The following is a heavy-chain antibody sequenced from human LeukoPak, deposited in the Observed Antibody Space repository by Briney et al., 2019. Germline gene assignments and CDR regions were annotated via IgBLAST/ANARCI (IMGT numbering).Heavy chain of an antibody. J-gene: IGHJ6*03. Sequence: GGSLRLSCAASGFTFSSYAMSRVRQAPGKGLEWVSAISGSGGSTYYADSVKGRFTISRDNSKNTLYLQMNSLRAEDTAVYYCAKGHLRIDYYYYYMDVWGKGTTVTVSS. CDR2: ISGSGGST. CDR3: AKGHLRIDYYYYYMDV. V-gene: IGHV3-23*01. D-gene: IGHD1-14*01. CDR1: GFTFSSYA.